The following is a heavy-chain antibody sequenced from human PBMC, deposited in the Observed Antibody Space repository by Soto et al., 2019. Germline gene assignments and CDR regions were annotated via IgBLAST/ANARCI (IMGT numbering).Heavy chain of an antibody. CDR3: ARAASGYGDVLYFDY. CDR2: ISSSTRYT. CDR1: GFTFSDYF. D-gene: IGHD4-17*01. J-gene: IGHJ4*02. V-gene: IGHV3-11*06. Sequence: QVQLVESGGHLVKPGGSLRLSCKASGFTFSDYFMSWLRQAPGKGLEWVSFISSSTRYTNYADSVKGRFTISRDNADNSLFLEMSSLRAEDTAVYYCARAASGYGDVLYFDYWGQGSLVTVSS.